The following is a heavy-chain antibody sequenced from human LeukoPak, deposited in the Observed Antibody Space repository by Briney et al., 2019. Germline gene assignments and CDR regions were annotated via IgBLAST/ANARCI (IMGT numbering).Heavy chain of an antibody. CDR3: ASEDSGSYYARYYYYGMDV. Sequence: ASVKVSCKASGYTFTSYDINWVRQATGQGLEWMGWMNPNSGNTGYAQKFQGRVTMTRNTSISTAYMELSSLRSEDTAVYYCASEDSGSYYARYYYYGMDVWGQGTTVTVSS. D-gene: IGHD1-26*01. V-gene: IGHV1-8*01. J-gene: IGHJ6*02. CDR2: MNPNSGNT. CDR1: GYTFTSYD.